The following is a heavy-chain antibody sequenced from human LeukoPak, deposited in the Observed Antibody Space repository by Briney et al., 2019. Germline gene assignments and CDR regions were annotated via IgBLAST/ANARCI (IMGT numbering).Heavy chain of an antibody. CDR2: ISAYNGNT. J-gene: IGHJ6*03. Sequence: ASVKVSCKASGYTFTSYRISWVRQAPGQGLEWMGWISAYNGNTNYAQKLQGRVTMTTDTSTSTAYMELRSLRSDDTAVYYCARNQYDFWSGYPEIYYYMDVWGKGTTVTVSS. CDR1: GYTFTSYR. D-gene: IGHD3-3*01. CDR3: ARNQYDFWSGYPEIYYYMDV. V-gene: IGHV1-18*01.